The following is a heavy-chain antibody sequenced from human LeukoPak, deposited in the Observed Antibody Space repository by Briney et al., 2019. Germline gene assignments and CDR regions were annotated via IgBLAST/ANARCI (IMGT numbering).Heavy chain of an antibody. CDR2: ISAYNGNT. D-gene: IGHD5-18*01. Sequence: ASVKVSCKASGYTFTSYGISWVRQAPGQGLEWMGWISAYNGNTNYAQKLQGRVTMTTDTSTSTAYMELRSLRSDDTAVYYCAREVVVLVGLQLLPGRGWFDPWGQGTLVTVSS. CDR1: GYTFTSYG. CDR3: AREVVVLVGLQLLPGRGWFDP. V-gene: IGHV1-18*01. J-gene: IGHJ5*02.